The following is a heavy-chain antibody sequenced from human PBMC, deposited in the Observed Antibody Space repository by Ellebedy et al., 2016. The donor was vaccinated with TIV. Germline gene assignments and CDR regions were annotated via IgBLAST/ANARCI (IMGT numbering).Heavy chain of an antibody. D-gene: IGHD3-9*01. Sequence: GESLKISCAASGFTFSGYYMNWVRQAPGKGLEWVGRIKSKTDGVTTDYAAPVKGRFTISRDDSKTTLYLQMNSLKTEDTAVYYCTTSVSGTVRYFVQPFDYWGQGTLVTVSS. V-gene: IGHV3-15*01. CDR3: TTSVSGTVRYFVQPFDY. J-gene: IGHJ4*02. CDR2: IKSKTDGVTT. CDR1: GFTFSGYY.